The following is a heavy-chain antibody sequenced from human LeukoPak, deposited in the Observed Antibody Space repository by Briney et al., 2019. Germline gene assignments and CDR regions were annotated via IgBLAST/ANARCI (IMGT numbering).Heavy chain of an antibody. CDR2: ISSSSSTI. J-gene: IGHJ4*02. D-gene: IGHD6-13*01. CDR1: GFTFSSYS. V-gene: IGHV3-48*04. CDR3: ARDDRYSSSWSSEVFDY. Sequence: PGGSLRLSCAASGFTFSSYSTNWVRQAPGKGLEWVSYISSSSSTIYYADSVKGRFTTSRGNAKNSVYLQMNSLRAEDTAVYYCARDDRYSSSWSSEVFDYWGQGTLVTVSS.